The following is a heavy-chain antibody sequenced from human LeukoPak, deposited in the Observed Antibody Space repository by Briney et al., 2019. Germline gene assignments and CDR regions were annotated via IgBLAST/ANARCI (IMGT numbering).Heavy chain of an antibody. CDR2: IYYSGST. J-gene: IGHJ4*02. Sequence: SETLSLTCTVSGGSISSGDYYWSWIRQPPGKGLEWIGYIYYSGSTYYNPSLKSRVTISVDTSKNQFSLKLSSVTAADTAVYYCARININYDYVRGSNEKSIDYWGQGTLVTVSS. CDR1: GGSISSGDYY. D-gene: IGHD3-16*01. CDR3: ARININYDYVRGSNEKSIDY. V-gene: IGHV4-30-4*01.